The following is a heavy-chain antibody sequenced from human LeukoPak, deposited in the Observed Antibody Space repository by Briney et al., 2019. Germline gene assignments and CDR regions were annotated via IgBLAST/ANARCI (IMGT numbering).Heavy chain of an antibody. J-gene: IGHJ6*02. Sequence: ASVEVSCKASGYTFSGHYIHWVRQAPGQGLEWMGWINANNGGTSYAQKFQGRVSLTRDTSISTAYMEVSRLRADDTALYFCARDRVPFYSSTFKDYYLQYGLDVWGQGTTVTVSS. CDR3: ARDRVPFYSSTFKDYYLQYGLDV. CDR1: GYTFSGHY. D-gene: IGHD6-19*01. V-gene: IGHV1-2*02. CDR2: INANNGGT.